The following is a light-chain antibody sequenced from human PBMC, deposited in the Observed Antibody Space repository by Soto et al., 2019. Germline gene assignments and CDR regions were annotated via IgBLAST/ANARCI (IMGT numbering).Light chain of an antibody. CDR1: SSDVGGYNY. Sequence: QSVLTQPASVSGSPGQSITISCTGTSSDVGGYNYVSWYQHYPGKAPKLIIYEVSNRPSGVSNRFSGSKSGNTASLTLSGLQAEDEADYYCSSYARNSVLFGGGTKLTVL. V-gene: IGLV2-14*01. CDR3: SSYARNSVL. J-gene: IGLJ2*01. CDR2: EVS.